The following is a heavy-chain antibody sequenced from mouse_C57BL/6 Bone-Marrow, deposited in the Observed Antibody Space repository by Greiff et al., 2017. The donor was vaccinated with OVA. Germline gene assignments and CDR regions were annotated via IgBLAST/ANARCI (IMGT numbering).Heavy chain of an antibody. D-gene: IGHD1-1*01. Sequence: VKVVESGAELMKPGASVKLSCKATGYTFTGYWIEWVKQRPGHGLEWIGEILPGSGSTNYNEKFKGKATFTADTSSNTAYMQLSSLTTEDSAIYYCARSEYYGSSSYWYFDVWGTGTTVTVSS. J-gene: IGHJ1*03. V-gene: IGHV1-9*01. CDR2: ILPGSGST. CDR1: GYTFTGYW. CDR3: ARSEYYGSSSYWYFDV.